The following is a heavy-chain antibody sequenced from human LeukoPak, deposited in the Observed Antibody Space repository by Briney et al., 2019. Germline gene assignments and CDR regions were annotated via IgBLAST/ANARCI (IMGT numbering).Heavy chain of an antibody. Sequence: SVKVSCKASGGTLSSYAISWVRQAPGQGLEWMGGIIPIFGTANYAQKFQGRVTITADESTSTAYMELSSLRSEDTAVYYCAVPYYDILTGPSYYYYYGMDVWGQGTTVTVSS. CDR3: AVPYYDILTGPSYYYYYGMDV. CDR1: GGTLSSYA. J-gene: IGHJ6*02. D-gene: IGHD3-9*01. V-gene: IGHV1-69*13. CDR2: IIPIFGTA.